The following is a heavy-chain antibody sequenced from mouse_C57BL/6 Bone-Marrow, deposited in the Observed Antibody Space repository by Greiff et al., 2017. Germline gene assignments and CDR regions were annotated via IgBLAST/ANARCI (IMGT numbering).Heavy chain of an antibody. CDR3: ARGLGRWYFDV. J-gene: IGHJ1*03. CDR2: INPSSGYT. V-gene: IGHV1-7*01. CDR1: GYTFTSYW. D-gene: IGHD4-1*01. Sequence: VQLQQSGAELAKPGASVKLSCKASGYTFTSYWLHWVKQRPGQGLEWIGYINPSSGYTKYNQKFKDKATLTAEKSSSTAYMQLSSLTYEDSAVYYCARGLGRWYFDVWGTGTTVTVSS.